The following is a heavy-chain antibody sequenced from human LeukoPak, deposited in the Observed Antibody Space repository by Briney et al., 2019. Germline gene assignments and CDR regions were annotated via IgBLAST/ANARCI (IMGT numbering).Heavy chain of an antibody. CDR3: ARDFGDSSEYFQH. V-gene: IGHV3-21*01. CDR1: GFIFSTYS. CDR2: IIGGSNYI. D-gene: IGHD6-13*01. J-gene: IGHJ1*01. Sequence: GGSLRLSCAASGFIFSTYSMNWVRQSPGKGLEWVSSIIGGSNYIYYADSVKGRFTISRDNAKNSLFLQMNSLRAEDTAVYYCARDFGDSSEYFQHWGQGTLVTVSS.